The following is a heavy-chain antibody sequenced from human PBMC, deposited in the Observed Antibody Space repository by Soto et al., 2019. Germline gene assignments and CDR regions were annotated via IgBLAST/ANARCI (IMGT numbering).Heavy chain of an antibody. D-gene: IGHD3-3*01. V-gene: IGHV1-24*01. J-gene: IGHJ5*02. Sequence: ASVKVSCKVSGYTPTELSMHWVRQAPGKGLEWMGGFDPEDGETIYAQKFQGRVTMTEDTSTDTAYMELSSLRSEDTAVYYCAISPRFLEWLSSNWFDPWGQGTLVTVSS. CDR3: AISPRFLEWLSSNWFDP. CDR1: GYTPTELS. CDR2: FDPEDGET.